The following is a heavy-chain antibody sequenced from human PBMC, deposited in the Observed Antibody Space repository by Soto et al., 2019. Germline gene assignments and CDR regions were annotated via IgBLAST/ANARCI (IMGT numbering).Heavy chain of an antibody. V-gene: IGHV1-58*01. CDR2: IVVGSGNT. CDR1: GFTFTSSS. CDR3: AAELERRYYYYGMDV. J-gene: IGHJ6*02. Sequence: SVKVSCKASGFTFTSSSVQWVRQARGQRLEWIGWIVVGSGNTNYAQKFQERVTITRDMSTSTAYMELSSLRSEDTAVYYCAAELERRYYYYGMDVWGQGTTVTVSS. D-gene: IGHD1-1*01.